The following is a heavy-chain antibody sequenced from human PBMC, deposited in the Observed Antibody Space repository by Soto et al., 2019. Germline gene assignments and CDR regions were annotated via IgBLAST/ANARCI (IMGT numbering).Heavy chain of an antibody. D-gene: IGHD1-1*01. CDR1: GYTFTNYG. V-gene: IGHV1-18*01. J-gene: IGHJ4*02. CDR2: ISSYNGNT. Sequence: QVQLVQSGAEVKKPGASVKVSCKASGYTFTNYGISWVRQAPGQGLEWMGWISSYNGNTNYAQKLQGIVTMTTDASTSTAYMELSSLRSDDTAVDYCAKDPGLGYDDYWGQGTLVTVSS. CDR3: AKDPGLGYDDY.